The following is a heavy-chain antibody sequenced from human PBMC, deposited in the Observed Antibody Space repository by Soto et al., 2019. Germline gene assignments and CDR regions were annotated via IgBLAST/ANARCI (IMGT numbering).Heavy chain of an antibody. J-gene: IGHJ5*02. CDR2: LNPSGGRT. Sequence: VASVKVSCKASGYTFTSYYMHWVRQAPGQGLEWMGILNPSGGRTSYAQKCQGRVTMTRDTATSTGYRELSSQRSEDTAVYYCARSQVTTVKDNWCDPGGQGTRVTV. V-gene: IGHV1-46*01. D-gene: IGHD4-17*01. CDR1: GYTFTSYY. CDR3: ARSQVTTVKDNWCDP.